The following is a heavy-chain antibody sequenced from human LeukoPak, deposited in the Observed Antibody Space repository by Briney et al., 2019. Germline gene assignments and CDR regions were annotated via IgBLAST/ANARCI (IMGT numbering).Heavy chain of an antibody. CDR1: GFSFSKYS. CDR2: MSGDGARS. CDR3: AREDYMDV. J-gene: IGHJ6*03. Sequence: GGSLRLSCAGSGFSFSKYSFHWIRQAPGKGLQYVAVMSGDGARSFYAESAKGRFTIYRDISKSTVYLQMNSLRVEDMAVYYCAREDYMDVWGKGTTVIVTS. V-gene: IGHV3-64*02.